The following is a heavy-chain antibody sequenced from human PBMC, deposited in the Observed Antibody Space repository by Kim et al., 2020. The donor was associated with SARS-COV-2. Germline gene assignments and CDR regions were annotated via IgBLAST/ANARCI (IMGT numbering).Heavy chain of an antibody. Sequence: GGSLRLSCAASGFTFSSYAMHWVRQAPGKGLQWVAVISADGNNKYYAESVKGRVTISRDNSKSTLYLQMNSLGTEDTAVYYCSTSCNSPGCPDYWGQGTL. V-gene: IGHV3-30-3*01. J-gene: IGHJ4*02. D-gene: IGHD2-2*01. CDR3: STSCNSPGCPDY. CDR2: ISADGNNK. CDR1: GFTFSSYA.